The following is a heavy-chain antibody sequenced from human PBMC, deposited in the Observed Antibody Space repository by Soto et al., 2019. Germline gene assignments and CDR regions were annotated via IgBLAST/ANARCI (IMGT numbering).Heavy chain of an antibody. V-gene: IGHV3-30-3*01. CDR2: ISYDGSNK. CDR1: GFTFSSYA. CDR3: ARGPYYYGSGSGSPRINWFDP. J-gene: IGHJ5*02. D-gene: IGHD3-10*01. Sequence: QVQLVESGGGVVQPGRSLRLSCAASGFTFSSYAMHWVRQAPGKGLEWVAVISYDGSNKYYADSVKGRFTISRDNSKHTLYLQMNSLRAEDTAVYYCARGPYYYGSGSGSPRINWFDPWGQGTLVTVSS.